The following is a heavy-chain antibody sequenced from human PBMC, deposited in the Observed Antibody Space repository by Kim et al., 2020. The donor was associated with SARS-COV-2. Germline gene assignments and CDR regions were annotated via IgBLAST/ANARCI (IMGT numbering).Heavy chain of an antibody. CDR3: AKGGIVAAATWFDP. CDR2: ISGSGGTT. CDR1: GLTFSNYA. J-gene: IGHJ5*02. D-gene: IGHD6-13*01. V-gene: IGHV3-23*01. Sequence: GGSLRLSCAASGLTFSNYAMSWVRQAPGKGLEWVSAISGSGGTTYYADSVKGRFAISRDNSKNTLYLQMNNLRVDDTALYYCAKGGIVAAATWFDPRGQGTLVTVSS.